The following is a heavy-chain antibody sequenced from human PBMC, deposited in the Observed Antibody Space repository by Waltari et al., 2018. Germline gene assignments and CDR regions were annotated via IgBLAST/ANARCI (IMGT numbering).Heavy chain of an antibody. CDR1: GASISRSNSH. J-gene: IGHJ5*02. CDR2: MFNGGST. Sequence: QLQLKESGPGLWKPSETLSPTCRVSGASISRSNSHWGWIRQPPGKGLEWIGRMFNGGSTYYNPSLKSRVTISVDTSKNQFSLRLNSVTAADTAIYYCARHGYSGGWFDPWGQGTLVTVSS. D-gene: IGHD4-17*01. CDR3: ARHGYSGGWFDP. V-gene: IGHV4-39*01.